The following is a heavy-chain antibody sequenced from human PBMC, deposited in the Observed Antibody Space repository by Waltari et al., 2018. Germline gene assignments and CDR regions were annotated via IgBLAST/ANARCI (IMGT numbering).Heavy chain of an antibody. D-gene: IGHD7-27*01. CDR3: ARERAEAWGPKPLEY. J-gene: IGHJ4*02. V-gene: IGHV4-59*01. CDR1: GGSISSF. Sequence: QVQLQESGPGLVKPSETLSLTCTVSGGSISSFWSWIRQPPGKGLEWIGYIYYTGGANYNPSLRSRVTISIDTSKNQISLDLNAVTAADTALYYCARERAEAWGPKPLEYWGQGILVTVSS. CDR2: IYYTGGA.